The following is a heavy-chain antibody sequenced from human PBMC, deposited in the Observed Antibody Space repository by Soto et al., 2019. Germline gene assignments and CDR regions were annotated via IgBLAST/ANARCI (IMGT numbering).Heavy chain of an antibody. CDR1: GYKFTNYW. CDR2: FYPGDSDT. Sequence: PGESLKISCKGFGYKFTNYWIGWVRQKPGKGLEWMGIFYPGDSDTRYSPSFQGRVTISADKSISTGYLQWSSLKASDTAIYYCALSSVATAGFDYFGRGTLVTVSS. CDR3: ALSSVATAGFDY. J-gene: IGHJ4*02. V-gene: IGHV5-51*01. D-gene: IGHD6-13*01.